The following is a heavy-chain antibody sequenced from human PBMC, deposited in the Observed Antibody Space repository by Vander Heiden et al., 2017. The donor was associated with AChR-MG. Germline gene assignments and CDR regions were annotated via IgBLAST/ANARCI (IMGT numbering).Heavy chain of an antibody. CDR1: GGSFSGYY. J-gene: IGHJ6*03. D-gene: IGHD3-10*01. CDR3: ARGLGFGGLYYYYYYMDV. Sequence: QVQLQQWGAGLLKPSETLSLTCAVYGGSFSGYYWSWIRQPPGKGLEWIGEINHSGSTNYNPSLKSRVTISVDTSKNQFSLKLSSVTAADTAVYYCARGLGFGGLYYYYYYMDVWGKGTTVTVSS. V-gene: IGHV4-34*01. CDR2: INHSGST.